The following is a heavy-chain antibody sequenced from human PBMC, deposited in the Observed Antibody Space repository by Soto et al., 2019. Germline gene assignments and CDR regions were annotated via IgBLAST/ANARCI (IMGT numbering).Heavy chain of an antibody. D-gene: IGHD4-4*01. CDR3: AEKAYSNYIPYEY. Sequence: ASVKVSCKTSGYTFTGYYMHWVRQAPGQGLEWMGWINPNSGGTNYAQKFQGRVTMTRDTSISTAYMELSRLRSDDTAVYYCAEKAYSNYIPYEYWGQATLVSVSS. V-gene: IGHV1-2*02. CDR2: INPNSGGT. CDR1: GYTFTGYY. J-gene: IGHJ4*02.